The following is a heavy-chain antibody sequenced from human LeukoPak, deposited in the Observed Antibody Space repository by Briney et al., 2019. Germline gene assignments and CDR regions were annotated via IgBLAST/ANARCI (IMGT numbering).Heavy chain of an antibody. V-gene: IGHV1-69*13. J-gene: IGHJ4*02. D-gene: IGHD3-22*01. CDR3: AKDRGITMIVVGDHFDY. Sequence: GASVKVSCKASGGTFSSYAISWVRQAPGQGLEWMGGIIPIFGTANYAQKFQGRVTITADESTSTAYMELSSLRSEDTAVYYCAKDRGITMIVVGDHFDYWGQGTLVTVSS. CDR2: IIPIFGTA. CDR1: GGTFSSYA.